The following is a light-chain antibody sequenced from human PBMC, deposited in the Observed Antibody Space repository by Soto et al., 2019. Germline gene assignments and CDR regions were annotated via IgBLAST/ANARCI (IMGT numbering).Light chain of an antibody. V-gene: IGLV2-14*01. CDR3: SSYTTISTYV. J-gene: IGLJ1*01. CDR2: DVR. Sequence: QSMLTQPASVSGSPGQSITISRTGTSSDVGGYNYVSWYQQHPGKAPKIMIYDVRNRPSGVSNRFSGSKSVNTASLTISGLQAEDEADYYCSSYTTISTYVFGTGTKVTV. CDR1: SSDVGGYNY.